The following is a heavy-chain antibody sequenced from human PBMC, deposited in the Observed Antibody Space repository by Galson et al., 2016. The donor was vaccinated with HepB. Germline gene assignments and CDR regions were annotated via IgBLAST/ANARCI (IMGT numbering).Heavy chain of an antibody. D-gene: IGHD3-10*01. CDR1: GFTFSNYA. CDR3: AKRGSYYSDPFDM. V-gene: IGHV3-23*01. Sequence: SLRLSCAASGFTFSNYAMNWVRQAPGKGLEWVSGFRAGVGSTDYADSVRGRFTISRDNSKNTLYLQMNTLRADDTAVYYCAKRGSYYSDPFDMWGPGTMVTVSS. J-gene: IGHJ3*02. CDR2: FRAGVGST.